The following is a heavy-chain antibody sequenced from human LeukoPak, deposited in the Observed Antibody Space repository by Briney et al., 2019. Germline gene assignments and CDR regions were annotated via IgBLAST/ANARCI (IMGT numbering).Heavy chain of an antibody. D-gene: IGHD4-17*01. Sequence: GGSLRLSCAASGFTFSTYSMSWVRQAPGKGLEWVSSISRSSDYIFYADSVKGRFTISRDNAKNSLYLQMNSLRDEDTAVYYCARAETTATTWFGFGYWGQGTLVAVSS. CDR2: ISRSSDYI. J-gene: IGHJ4*02. CDR3: ARAETTATTWFGFGY. CDR1: GFTFSTYS. V-gene: IGHV3-21*01.